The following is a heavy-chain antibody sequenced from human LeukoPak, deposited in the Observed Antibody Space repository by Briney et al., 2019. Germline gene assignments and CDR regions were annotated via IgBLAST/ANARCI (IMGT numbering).Heavy chain of an antibody. CDR1: GFTFSSYA. V-gene: IGHV3-23*01. J-gene: IGHJ4*02. D-gene: IGHD6-19*01. CDR3: AKGSSRGWSGDYFDY. Sequence: QTGGSLRLSCAASGFTFSSYAMSWVRQAPGKGLEWVSTISGSGGSTYYADSVKGRFTISRDNSKNTLSLQMSSLRVEDTAVYYCAKGSSRGWSGDYFDYWGQGTLVTVSS. CDR2: ISGSGGST.